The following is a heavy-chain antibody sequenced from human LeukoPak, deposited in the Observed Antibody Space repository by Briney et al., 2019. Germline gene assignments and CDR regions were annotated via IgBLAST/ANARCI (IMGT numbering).Heavy chain of an antibody. V-gene: IGHV3-7*01. CDR1: GFTFTTYF. Sequence: GGSLRLSCAASGFTFTTYFMTWVRQAPGKGLEWVAHINKDGSEKYYVDSVKGRITISRDNAKNSVYLQMNSLRAEDTAVYYCAELGITMIGGVWGKGTTVTISS. D-gene: IGHD3-10*02. CDR3: AELGITMIGGV. CDR2: INKDGSEK. J-gene: IGHJ6*04.